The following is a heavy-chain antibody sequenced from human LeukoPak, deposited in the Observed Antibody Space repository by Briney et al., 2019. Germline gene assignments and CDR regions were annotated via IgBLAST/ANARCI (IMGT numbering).Heavy chain of an antibody. Sequence: SVKVSCKASGGTFSSYAISWVRQAPGQGLEWMGGIIPIFGTANYAQKFQGRVTITADESTSTAYMELSSLRSEDTAVYYCAIITQSRYYDFWSGLDYWGQGTLVTVSS. V-gene: IGHV1-69*13. J-gene: IGHJ4*02. D-gene: IGHD3-3*01. CDR3: AIITQSRYYDFWSGLDY. CDR1: GGTFSSYA. CDR2: IIPIFGTA.